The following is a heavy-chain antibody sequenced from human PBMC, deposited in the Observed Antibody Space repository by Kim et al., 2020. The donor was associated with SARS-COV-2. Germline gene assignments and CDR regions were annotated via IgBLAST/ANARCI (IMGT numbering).Heavy chain of an antibody. CDR2: ISGSGGST. CDR3: AKDRGWAALPNWFDP. D-gene: IGHD6-6*01. CDR1: GFTFSSYA. J-gene: IGHJ5*02. Sequence: GGSLRLSCAASGFTFSSYAMSWVRQAPGKGLESVSAISGSGGSTYYADSVKGRFTISRDNSKNTLYLQMNSLRAEDTAVYYCAKDRGWAALPNWFDPWGQGTLVTVSS. V-gene: IGHV3-23*01.